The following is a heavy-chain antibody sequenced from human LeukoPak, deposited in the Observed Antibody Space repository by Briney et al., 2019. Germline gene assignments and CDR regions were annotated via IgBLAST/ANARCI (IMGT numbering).Heavy chain of an antibody. J-gene: IGHJ2*01. CDR2: ISNSDSTI. V-gene: IGHV3-11*04. CDR1: GFTFSDYY. Sequence: GGSLRLSCAASGFTFSDYYMSWIRQAPGKGLEWVSYISNSDSTIYYADSVKGRFTISRDNAKNSLYLQMKSLRAEDTAVYYCARTPSIVGYTSRELGHWYFDLWGRGTPVTVSS. CDR3: ARTPSIVGYTSRELGHWYFDL. D-gene: IGHD6-19*01.